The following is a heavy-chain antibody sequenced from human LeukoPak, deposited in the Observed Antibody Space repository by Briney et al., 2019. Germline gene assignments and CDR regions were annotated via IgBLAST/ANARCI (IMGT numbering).Heavy chain of an antibody. CDR1: GGSFSGYY. CDR2: INHSGST. V-gene: IGHV4-34*01. Sequence: SETRSLTCAVYGGSFSGYYWSWIRQPPGKGLEWIGEINHSGSTNYNPSLKSRVTIPVDTSKNQFSLKLSSVTAADTAVYYCARGEGYYYDSSGYWFDPWGQGTLVTVSS. J-gene: IGHJ5*02. CDR3: ARGEGYYYDSSGYWFDP. D-gene: IGHD3-22*01.